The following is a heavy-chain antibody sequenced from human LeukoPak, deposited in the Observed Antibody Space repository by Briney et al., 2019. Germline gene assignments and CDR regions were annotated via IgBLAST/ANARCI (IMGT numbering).Heavy chain of an antibody. Sequence: GGSLRLSCAASGFTFSSYGMSWVRQAPGKGLEWVSAISGSGGSTYYAASVKGRLTISSDNSKNTLYLQMNSLRAEDTAVYYCAKGAGTMVRGVIRTSSYYYMDVWGKGTTVTISS. J-gene: IGHJ6*03. V-gene: IGHV3-23*01. D-gene: IGHD3-10*01. CDR2: ISGSGGST. CDR3: AKGAGTMVRGVIRTSSYYYMDV. CDR1: GFTFSSYG.